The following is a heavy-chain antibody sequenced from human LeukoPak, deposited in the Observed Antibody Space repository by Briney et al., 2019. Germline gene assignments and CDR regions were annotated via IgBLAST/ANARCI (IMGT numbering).Heavy chain of an antibody. V-gene: IGHV3-53*01. D-gene: IGHD3-22*01. J-gene: IGHJ4*02. CDR3: ARDLVVTDRALGY. CDR2: IYSGGST. Sequence: GGSLRLSCAASGFTFSSYWMSWVRQAPGKGLEWVSVIYSGGSTYYADSVKGRFTISRGNSKNTLYLQMNSLRAEDTAVYYCARDLVVTDRALGYWGQGTLVTVSS. CDR1: GFTFSSYW.